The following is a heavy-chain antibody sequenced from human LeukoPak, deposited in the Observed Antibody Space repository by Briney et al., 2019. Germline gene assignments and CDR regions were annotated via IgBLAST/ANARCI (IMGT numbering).Heavy chain of an antibody. CDR1: GGSISSYY. D-gene: IGHD7-27*01. Sequence: SETLSLTCTVFGGSISSYYWSWIRQPPGKGLEWIGYIYYSGSTNYNPSLKSRVTISVDTSKNQFSLKLSSVTAADTAVYYCARGGDNADAFDIWGQGTMVTVSS. J-gene: IGHJ3*02. V-gene: IGHV4-59*01. CDR2: IYYSGST. CDR3: ARGGDNADAFDI.